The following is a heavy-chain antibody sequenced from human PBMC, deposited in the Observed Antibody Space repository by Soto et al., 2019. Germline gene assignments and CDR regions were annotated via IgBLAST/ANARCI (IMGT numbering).Heavy chain of an antibody. CDR3: ARESNFPTAPLDC. CDR2: ISFDGGRE. Sequence: GGSLRLSCAASGFTFSSYYLHWVRQAPGKGLEWVAVISFDGGREFYADSVTGRFTVSRDNSKNTLYLQLNSLRPQDTAVYYCARESNFPTAPLDCRGQRTLVTVSS. CDR1: GFTFSSYY. J-gene: IGHJ4*02. D-gene: IGHD1-1*01. V-gene: IGHV3-30*14.